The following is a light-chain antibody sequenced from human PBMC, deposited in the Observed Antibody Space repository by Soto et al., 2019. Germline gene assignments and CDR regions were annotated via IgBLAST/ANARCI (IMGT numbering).Light chain of an antibody. V-gene: IGKV3-15*01. J-gene: IGKJ2*01. CDR1: QSISSE. CDR3: QQGHNWPLT. CDR2: GAS. Sequence: EIVMTQSPATLSVSPGERATLSCRASQSISSELAWYQQSPGQPPRPLIYGASTRATGVPDRFTGSGSGSDFTLTISGLQSEDFAVYYCQQGHNWPLTFGQGTRLEI.